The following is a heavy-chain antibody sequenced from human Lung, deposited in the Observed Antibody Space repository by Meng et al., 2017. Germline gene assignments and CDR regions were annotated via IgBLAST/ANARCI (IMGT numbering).Heavy chain of an antibody. J-gene: IGHJ4*02. CDR2: INHSGST. D-gene: IGHD4-11*01. CDR3: ARGPTTMAHDFDY. V-gene: IGHV4-34*01. CDR1: GGSFSDYY. Sequence: QIQPLDARLWKPSEPLSLTCGVSGGSFSDYYWSGIRQPPGKGLEWIGEINHSGSTNYTPSLESRATISVDTSQNNFSLKLSSVTAADSAVYYCARGPTTMAHDFDYWGQGTLVTVSS.